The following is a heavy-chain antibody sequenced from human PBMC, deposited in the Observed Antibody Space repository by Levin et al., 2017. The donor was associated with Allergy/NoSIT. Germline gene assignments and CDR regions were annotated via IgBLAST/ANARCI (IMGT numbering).Heavy chain of an antibody. J-gene: IGHJ4*02. CDR3: AVADGDGFPY. V-gene: IGHV3-74*03. CDR1: GFTFSSYL. CDR2: INSDGGTT. Sequence: GGSLRLSCAASGFTFSSYLMHWVRQAPGKGLVWVSRINSDGGTTTYADSVKGRFTISRDNAKNTLYLQMNSLRDEDTAVYYCAVADGDGFPYWGQGTLVSVAS. D-gene: IGHD2-21*01.